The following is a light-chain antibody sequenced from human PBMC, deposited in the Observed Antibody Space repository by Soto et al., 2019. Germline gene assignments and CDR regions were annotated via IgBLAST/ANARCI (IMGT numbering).Light chain of an antibody. J-gene: IGLJ2*01. CDR1: SSDISAYNS. CDR2: EVS. V-gene: IGLV2-14*01. Sequence: QSVLTQPASVSGSPGQSITISCIGTSSDISAYNSVSWYQQHPGKAPKLIIYEVSSRPSGVSNRFSGSKSGNAASLTISGLQTEDEAAYYCSSYTTTSTLVFGGGTKLT. CDR3: SSYTTTSTLV.